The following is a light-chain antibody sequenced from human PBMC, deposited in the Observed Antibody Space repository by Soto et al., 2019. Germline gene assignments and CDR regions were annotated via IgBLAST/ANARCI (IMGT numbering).Light chain of an antibody. CDR1: SSNIGAGYD. J-gene: IGLJ3*02. V-gene: IGLV1-40*01. CDR3: QCYDSSLSGWV. CDR2: GNN. Sequence: QSVLTQPPSVSGAPGQRVTISCTGSSSNIGAGYDVHWYQQLPGTAPKLLIYGNNNRPSGVPDRFSGSKSGTSAYLAITGLQAEDEADYYCQCYDSSLSGWVFGGGTKLTVL.